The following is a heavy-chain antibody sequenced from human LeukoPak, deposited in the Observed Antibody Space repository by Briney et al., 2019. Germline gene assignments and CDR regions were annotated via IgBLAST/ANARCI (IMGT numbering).Heavy chain of an antibody. V-gene: IGHV4-61*01. CDR3: GSGSYPGWFDP. CDR1: GGSISSSPYY. D-gene: IGHD3-10*01. Sequence: SEALSLTCTVSGGSISSSPYYWSWIRQPPGKGLEWIGYIYYSGSTNYNPSLKSRVTISVDTSKNQFSLKLSSVTAADTAVYYCGSGSYPGWFDPWGQGTLVTVSS. CDR2: IYYSGST. J-gene: IGHJ5*02.